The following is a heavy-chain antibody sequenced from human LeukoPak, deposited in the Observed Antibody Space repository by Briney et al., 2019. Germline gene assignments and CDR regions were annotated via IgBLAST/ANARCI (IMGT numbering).Heavy chain of an antibody. CDR3: ARHYGGLDDY. V-gene: IGHV1-69*13. CDR1: GGTLNSYA. CDR2: IIPIFGSA. J-gene: IGHJ4*02. Sequence: ASVKVSCKASGGTLNSYAITWVRQAPGQGLEWMGEIIPIFGSANYAQKFQGRVTITADESTSTTYMELSSLRSQDTAVYFCARHYGGLDDYWGQGTLIIVSS. D-gene: IGHD4-23*01.